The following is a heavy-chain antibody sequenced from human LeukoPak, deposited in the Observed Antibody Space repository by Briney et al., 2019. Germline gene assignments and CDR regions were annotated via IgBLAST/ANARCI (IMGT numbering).Heavy chain of an antibody. CDR3: ARASSSWYRSDYYYMDV. J-gene: IGHJ6*03. CDR2: IYYSGST. Sequence: SSETLSLTCTVSGGSISSYYWSWIRQPPGKGLEWIGYIYYSGSTNYNPSLKSRVTISVDTSKNQFSLKLSSVTAADTAVYYCARASSSWYRSDYYYMDVWGKGTTVTVSS. CDR1: GGSISSYY. V-gene: IGHV4-59*01. D-gene: IGHD6-13*01.